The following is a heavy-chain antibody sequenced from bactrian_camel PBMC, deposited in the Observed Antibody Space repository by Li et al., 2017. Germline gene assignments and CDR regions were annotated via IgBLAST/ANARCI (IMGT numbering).Heavy chain of an antibody. CDR2: IYARDGNT. Sequence: HVQLVESGGGLVQAGGSLSLSCAASGYSVSTNCMAWFRQLPGKEREAVARIYARDGNTYYADSVKGRFTISKDNAKNTLYLQMNSLKPDDTAMYYCAAWCTGTAGYTLLDAQKYNYWGQGTQVTFS. J-gene: IGHJ4*01. V-gene: IGHV3-2*01. D-gene: IGHD3*01. CDR3: AAWCTGTAGYTLLDAQKYNY. CDR1: GYSVSTNC.